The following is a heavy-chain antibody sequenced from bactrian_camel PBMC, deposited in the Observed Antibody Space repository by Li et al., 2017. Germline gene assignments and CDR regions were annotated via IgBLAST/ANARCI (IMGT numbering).Heavy chain of an antibody. Sequence: VQLVESGGGSVQAGGSLRLSCVASGLTETHGCMGWFRQAPGKEREAVAAIDAHGGPSYANSVKGRFTVSRDNAKNTVWLQMNNLQSEDTALYYCAKGLFSTADGLGHTVRGQGTQVTVS. CDR2: IDAHGGP. D-gene: IGHD1*01. J-gene: IGHJ4*01. V-gene: IGHV3S67*01. CDR1: GLTETHGC.